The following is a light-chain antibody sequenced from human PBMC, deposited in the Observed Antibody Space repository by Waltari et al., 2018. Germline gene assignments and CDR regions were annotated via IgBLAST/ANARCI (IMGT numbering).Light chain of an antibody. CDR2: EGS. CDR3: CSYAAYSPVL. J-gene: IGLJ2*01. V-gene: IGLV2-23*01. CDR1: SSDVGNYNL. Sequence: QSALTQPASVSGSPGQSITISCTGTSSDVGNYNLVSWYQQHPGKAPQLIICEGSKRPSGVSNRFSGSKFGNTASLTISGLQAEDEADYYCCSYAAYSPVLFGGGTKATVL.